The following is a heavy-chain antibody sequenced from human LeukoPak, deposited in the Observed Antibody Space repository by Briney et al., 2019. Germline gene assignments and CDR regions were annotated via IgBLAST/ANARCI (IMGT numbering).Heavy chain of an antibody. J-gene: IGHJ5*02. Sequence: PSETLSLTCSVSGGSIRSTTYYWGWIRQPPGKGLEWIGSIYYSGSTYYNPSLKSRVTISVDTSKNQFSLKLSSVTAADTAVYYCARGVGITMIGYNWFDPWGQGTLVTVSS. CDR2: IYYSGST. D-gene: IGHD3-10*02. CDR3: ARGVGITMIGYNWFDP. V-gene: IGHV4-39*07. CDR1: GGSIRSTTYY.